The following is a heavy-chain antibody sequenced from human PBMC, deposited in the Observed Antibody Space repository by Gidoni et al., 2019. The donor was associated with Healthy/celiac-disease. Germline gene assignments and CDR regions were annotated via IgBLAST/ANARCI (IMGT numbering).Heavy chain of an antibody. CDR2: IYSGGST. CDR3: ARLPTVGYGEYYFDY. D-gene: IGHD3-10*01. J-gene: IGHJ4*02. V-gene: IGHV3-53*01. CDR1: GFNVSSNY. Sequence: EVQLVESGGGLIQPGGSLSPSGAASGFNVSSNYMSWVRQAPGKGLEWVSVIYSGGSTYYADSVKGRFTISRDNSKNTLYLQMNSLRAEDTAVYYCARLPTVGYGEYYFDYWGQGTLVTVSS.